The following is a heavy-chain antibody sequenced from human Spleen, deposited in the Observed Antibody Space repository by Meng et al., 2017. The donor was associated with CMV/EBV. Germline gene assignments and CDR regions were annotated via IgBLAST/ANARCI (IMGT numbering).Heavy chain of an antibody. Sequence: GGSLRLSCAASGFTFSSYAMSWVRQAPGKGLEWVSAISGSGGSTYYADSVKGRFTISRDNSKNTLYLQMNSLRAEDTAVYYCAVRPTLRYCSSTSCPVDVWGQGTTVTVSS. CDR1: GFTFSSYA. V-gene: IGHV3-23*01. J-gene: IGHJ6*02. CDR2: ISGSGGST. CDR3: AVRPTLRYCSSTSCPVDV. D-gene: IGHD2-2*01.